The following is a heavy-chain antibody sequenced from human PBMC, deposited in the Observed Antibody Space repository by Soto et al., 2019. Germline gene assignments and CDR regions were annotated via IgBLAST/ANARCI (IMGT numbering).Heavy chain of an antibody. Sequence: SETLSLTCTVSGGSISSSSYYWGWIRQPPGKGLEWIGSIYYSGSTYYNPSLKSRVTISVDTSKYQFSLKLSSVTAADTAVYYCAGLVVPAANHYYYYGMDVWGQGTTVTVSS. J-gene: IGHJ6*02. CDR3: AGLVVPAANHYYYYGMDV. CDR2: IYYSGST. D-gene: IGHD2-2*01. V-gene: IGHV4-39*01. CDR1: GGSISSSSYY.